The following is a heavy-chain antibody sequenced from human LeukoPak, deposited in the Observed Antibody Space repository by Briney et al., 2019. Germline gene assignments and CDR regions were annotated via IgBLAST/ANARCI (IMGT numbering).Heavy chain of an antibody. CDR1: GGSISSYY. D-gene: IGHD6-13*01. CDR2: IYYSGST. Sequence: PSETLSLTCTVSGGSISSYYWSWIRQPPGKGLEWIGYIYYSGSTNYNPSLKSRVTISVDTSKNQFSLKLSSVTAADTAVYYCARVFIPSIAAAGTFDYWGQGTLVTVSS. J-gene: IGHJ4*02. V-gene: IGHV4-59*01. CDR3: ARVFIPSIAAAGTFDY.